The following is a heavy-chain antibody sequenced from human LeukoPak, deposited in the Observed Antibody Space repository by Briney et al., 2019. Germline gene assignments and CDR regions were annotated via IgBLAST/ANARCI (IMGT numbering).Heavy chain of an antibody. J-gene: IGHJ4*02. V-gene: IGHV4-59*01. CDR3: ARAEYYFDY. CDR2: IYYSGST. CDR1: GGSISSYY. D-gene: IGHD3-10*01. Sequence: SETLSLTCTVSGGSISSYYWSWIRQPPGKGLEWIGYIYYSGSTNYNPSLKSRVTISVDTSKNQFSLKLSSVTAADAAVYYCARAEYYFDYWGQGTLVTVSS.